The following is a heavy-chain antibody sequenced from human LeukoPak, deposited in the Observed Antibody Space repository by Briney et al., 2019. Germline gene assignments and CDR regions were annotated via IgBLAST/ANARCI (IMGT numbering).Heavy chain of an antibody. CDR1: GYTFISYA. J-gene: IGHJ4*02. CDR2: INTNTGNP. V-gene: IGHV7-4-1*02. D-gene: IGHD3-22*01. CDR3: VRGSVYYDSSGATY. Sequence: GASVKVSCKASGYTFISYAMNWVRQAPGQGLEWMGWINTNTGNPTYAQGFTGRFVFSLDTSVSTAYLQISSLKAEDTAVYYCVRGSVYYDSSGATYWGQGTLVTVSS.